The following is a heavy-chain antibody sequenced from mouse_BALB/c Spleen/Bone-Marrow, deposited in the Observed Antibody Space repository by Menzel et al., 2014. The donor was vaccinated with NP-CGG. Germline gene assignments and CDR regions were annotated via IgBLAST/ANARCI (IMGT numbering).Heavy chain of an antibody. Sequence: EVKLQEPGGGLVQPGGSRKLSCAASGFTFSSFGMHWVRQAPEKGLEWVAYISSGSSTIFYADTVKGRFTVSRDNPKNTLFLQMTSLRSEDTAMYYCTRGGNWDDFDYWGQGTTLTVSS. D-gene: IGHD4-1*01. CDR1: GFTFSSFG. V-gene: IGHV5-17*02. J-gene: IGHJ2*01. CDR2: ISSGSSTI. CDR3: TRGGNWDDFDY.